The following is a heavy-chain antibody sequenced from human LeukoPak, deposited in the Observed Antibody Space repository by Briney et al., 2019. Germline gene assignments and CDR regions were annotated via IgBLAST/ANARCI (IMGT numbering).Heavy chain of an antibody. J-gene: IGHJ4*02. CDR3: ARGVGTHDY. CDR1: GGSFSGYY. Sequence: SETLSLTCAVYGGSFSGYYWSWIRQPPGKGLEWIGEINHSGSTNYNPSLKSRVTISVDTSKNQFSLKLSSVTAADTAVYYCARGVGTHDYWGQGTLVTVSS. D-gene: IGHD3-10*01. CDR2: INHSGST. V-gene: IGHV4-34*01.